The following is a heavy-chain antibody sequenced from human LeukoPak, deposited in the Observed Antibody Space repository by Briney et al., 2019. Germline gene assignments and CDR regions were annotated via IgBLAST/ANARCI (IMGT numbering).Heavy chain of an antibody. V-gene: IGHV4-4*02. J-gene: IGHJ5*02. CDR3: ARVGYYDSSGYYSKTSFDP. CDR2: IYHSGST. D-gene: IGHD3-22*01. Sequence: PSETLSLTCAVSGGSISSSNWWSWVRQPPGKGLEWIGEIYHSGSTNYNPSLKSRVTISVDKSKNQFSLKLSSVTAADTAVYYCARVGYYDSSGYYSKTSFDPWGQGTLVTVSS. CDR1: GGSISSSNW.